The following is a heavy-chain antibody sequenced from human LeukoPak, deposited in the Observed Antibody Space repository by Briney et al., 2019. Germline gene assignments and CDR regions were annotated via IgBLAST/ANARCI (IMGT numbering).Heavy chain of an antibody. CDR3: ASSSQLLPYYYYGMDV. J-gene: IGHJ6*02. V-gene: IGHV4-30-4*01. Sequence: SETLSPTCTVSGGSISSGDYYWSWIRQPPGKGLEWIGYIYYSGSTYYNPSLKSQVTISVDTSKNQFSLKLSSVTAADTAVYYCASSSQLLPYYYYGMDVWGQGTTVTVSS. CDR1: GGSISSGDYY. CDR2: IYYSGST. D-gene: IGHD2-2*01.